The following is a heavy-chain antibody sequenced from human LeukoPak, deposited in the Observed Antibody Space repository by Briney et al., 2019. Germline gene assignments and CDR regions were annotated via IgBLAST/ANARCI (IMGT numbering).Heavy chain of an antibody. Sequence: GASVKVSCKVSGYTLTELSMHWVRQAPGKGLEWMGGFDPEDGETIYAQKFQGRVTMTEDTSTDTAYMELSSLRSEDTAVYYCATGGPYCSSTSCPPAWGQGTLVTVSS. CDR1: GYTLTELS. CDR3: ATGGPYCSSTSCPPA. D-gene: IGHD2-2*01. V-gene: IGHV1-24*01. CDR2: FDPEDGET. J-gene: IGHJ5*02.